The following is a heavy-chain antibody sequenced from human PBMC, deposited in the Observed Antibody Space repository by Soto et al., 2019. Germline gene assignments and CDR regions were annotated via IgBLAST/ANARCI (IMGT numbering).Heavy chain of an antibody. J-gene: IGHJ6*02. V-gene: IGHV3-15*01. CDR3: STDLGYYGLDV. D-gene: IGHD2-15*01. CDR2: IKSKTDGETR. CDR1: GFPFSNGW. Sequence: EVQLVESGGDLVKPGGSLRLSCAASGFPFSNGWMSWVRQAPGKGLEWVGRIKSKTDGETRDYAGPVKDRFTISRDDSKKTLYLQMNSPKTEDTAVYYCSTDLGYYGLDVWGQGTTVTVSS.